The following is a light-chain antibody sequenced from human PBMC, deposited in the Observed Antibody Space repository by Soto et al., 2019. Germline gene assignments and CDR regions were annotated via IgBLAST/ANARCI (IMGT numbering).Light chain of an antibody. J-gene: IGLJ1*01. CDR1: SSNIVAVYD. CDR2: GTS. CDR3: QSYDSSLSGSYV. Sequence: QSVLTQPPSVYGDPGQRVTISCTGRSSNIVAVYDVHWYQQLPGTAPKLLIYGTSNRPSGVPDRFSGSKSGTSASLAITGLQAEDEADYFCQSYDSSLSGSYVFGTGTKVTVL. V-gene: IGLV1-40*01.